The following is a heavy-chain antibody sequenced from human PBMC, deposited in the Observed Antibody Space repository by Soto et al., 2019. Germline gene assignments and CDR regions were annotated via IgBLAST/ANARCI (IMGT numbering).Heavy chain of an antibody. CDR1: GYTFTSYG. V-gene: IGHV1-18*01. Sequence: GASVKVSCKASGYTFTSYGISWVRQAPGQGHEWMGGISAYNGNTNYAQKLQGRVTMTTDTATSTAYMELRSLRSDDTAVYYCASSTIGSGSPILDYWGQGTLVTVSS. D-gene: IGHD3-22*01. CDR2: ISAYNGNT. CDR3: ASSTIGSGSPILDY. J-gene: IGHJ4*02.